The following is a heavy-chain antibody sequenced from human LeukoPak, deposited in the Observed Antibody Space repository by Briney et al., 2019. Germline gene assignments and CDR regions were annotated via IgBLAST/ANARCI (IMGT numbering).Heavy chain of an antibody. CDR3: ASRHYYDSSGYEVFDP. CDR2: IYYSGST. V-gene: IGHV4-30-4*01. Sequence: PSETLSLTCTVSGGSFSSGDYYWSWIRQPPGKGLEWIGYIYYSGSTYYNPSLKSRVTISVDTSKNQFSLKLSSVTAADTAVYYCASRHYYDSSGYEVFDPWGQGTLVTVSS. J-gene: IGHJ5*02. D-gene: IGHD3-22*01. CDR1: GGSFSSGDYY.